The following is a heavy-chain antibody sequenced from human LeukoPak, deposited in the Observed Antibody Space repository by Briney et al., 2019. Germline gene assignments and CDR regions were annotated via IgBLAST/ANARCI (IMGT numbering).Heavy chain of an antibody. V-gene: IGHV1-46*01. CDR2: INPSGGST. J-gene: IGHJ5*02. D-gene: IGHD3-10*01. CDR3: AGDQMVRGVISPFDP. CDR1: GYTFTSYA. Sequence: ASVKVSCKASGYTFTSYAMNWVRQAPGQGLEWMGIINPSGGSTSYAQKFQGRVTMTRDTSTSTVYMELSSLRSEDTAVYYCAGDQMVRGVISPFDPWGQGTLVTVSS.